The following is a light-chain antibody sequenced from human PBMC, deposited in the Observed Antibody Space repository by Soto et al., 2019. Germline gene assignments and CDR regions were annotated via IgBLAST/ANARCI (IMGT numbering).Light chain of an antibody. V-gene: IGKV3-20*01. CDR2: GPS. CDR3: QQFGRSPRFT. CDR1: QSINSRY. Sequence: EIVLTQSPGTLSLSPGGRATLSCSASQSINSRYLAWYQQKPGQAPRLPIYGPSSMATGIPVRLSGIGFGTDFTLIISRLEPEDLRVYYCQQFGRSPRFTFRSGTKVYIK. J-gene: IGKJ3*01.